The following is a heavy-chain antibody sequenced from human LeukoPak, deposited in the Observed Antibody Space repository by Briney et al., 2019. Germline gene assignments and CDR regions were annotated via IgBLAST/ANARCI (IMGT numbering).Heavy chain of an antibody. D-gene: IGHD2-2*01. Sequence: PSETLSLTCTVSGGSISSGGYYWSWIRQHPGKGLEWIGYIYYSGSTYYNPSLKSRVTISVDTSKNQFSLKLSSVTAADTAVYYCAREYCSSTSCPGWFDPWGQGTLVTVSS. V-gene: IGHV4-31*03. CDR3: AREYCSSTSCPGWFDP. CDR2: IYYSGST. CDR1: GGSISSGGYY. J-gene: IGHJ5*02.